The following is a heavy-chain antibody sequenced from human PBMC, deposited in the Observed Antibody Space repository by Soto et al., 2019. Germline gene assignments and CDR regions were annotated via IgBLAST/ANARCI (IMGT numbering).Heavy chain of an antibody. J-gene: IGHJ6*02. V-gene: IGHV4-4*02. CDR1: GGSISSASW. Sequence: SETLSLTCAVSGGSISSASWWTWVRQPPGKGLEWIGEIYHGGSTSYNPSLKSRVTLSLDKFKNHFSLNLTSVTAADTAVYYCARLSFSYGVDVWGQGTTVTVS. CDR2: IYHGGST. CDR3: ARLSFSYGVDV.